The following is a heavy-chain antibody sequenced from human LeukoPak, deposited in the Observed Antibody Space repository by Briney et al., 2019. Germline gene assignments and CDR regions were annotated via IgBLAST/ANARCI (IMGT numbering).Heavy chain of an antibody. CDR3: SGHIGGSSNFDS. J-gene: IGHJ4*02. V-gene: IGHV4-39*01. CDR1: GGSITNSRYC. D-gene: IGHD1-26*01. Sequence: SETLSLACTVSGGSITNSRYCWGWIRQPPGKGLEWIGCIYYSGGTFYEPSIKSRVTMSADSSKNQLSLELRSVTAADTAVYFCSGHIGGSSNFDSWGQGTLVTVSP. CDR2: IYYSGGT.